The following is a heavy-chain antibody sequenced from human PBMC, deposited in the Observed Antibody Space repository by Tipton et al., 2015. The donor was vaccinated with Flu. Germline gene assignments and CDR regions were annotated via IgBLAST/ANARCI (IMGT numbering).Heavy chain of an antibody. V-gene: IGHV4-34*01. Sequence: TLSLTCAVYGGSFSGYYWSWIRQPPGKGPEWIGEINHSGSTNYNPSLKSRVTISVDTSKNQFSLKLSSVTAADTAVYYCAMYTRNGFDPWGQGTLVTVSS. CDR1: GGSFSGYY. J-gene: IGHJ5*02. CDR3: AMYTRNGFDP. CDR2: INHSGST. D-gene: IGHD1-1*01.